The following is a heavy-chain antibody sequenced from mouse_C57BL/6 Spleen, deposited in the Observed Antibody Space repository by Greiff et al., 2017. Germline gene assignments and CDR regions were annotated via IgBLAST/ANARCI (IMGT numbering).Heavy chain of an antibody. CDR2: IYPGSGNT. Sequence: QVQLQQSGPELVKPGASVKISCKASGYSFTSYYIHWVKQRPGQGLEWIGWIYPGSGNTKYNEKFKGKATLTADTSSSTADMQLSSLTSEDSAVYYCARGTGTWYFDVWGTGTTVTVSS. J-gene: IGHJ1*03. D-gene: IGHD4-1*01. CDR1: GYSFTSYY. CDR3: ARGTGTWYFDV. V-gene: IGHV1-66*01.